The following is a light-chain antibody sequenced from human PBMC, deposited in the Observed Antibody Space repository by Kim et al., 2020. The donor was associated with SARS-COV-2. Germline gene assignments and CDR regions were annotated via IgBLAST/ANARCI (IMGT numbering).Light chain of an antibody. CDR2: DVS. CDR1: QSVSSY. Sequence: PEETATLACRASQSVSSYLGWYQQKPGQALRLLIYDVSNRASDIPARFSGSGSGTDFTLTISSLEPEDFAIYYCQQRSNWPLTFGGGTKVDIK. V-gene: IGKV3-11*01. J-gene: IGKJ4*01. CDR3: QQRSNWPLT.